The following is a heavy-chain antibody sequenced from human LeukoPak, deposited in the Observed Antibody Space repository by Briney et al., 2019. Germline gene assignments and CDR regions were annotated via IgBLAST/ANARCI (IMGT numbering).Heavy chain of an antibody. CDR2: IYYSGST. J-gene: IGHJ4*02. CDR3: ARHYYYDSNFDY. V-gene: IGHV4-59*08. Sequence: PSETLSLTCTVSGDSLSSYYWSWIRQPPGKGLEWIGYIYYSGSTNYNPSLKSRVTISVDTSKNQFSLKLSSVTAADTAVYYCARHYYYDSNFDYWGQGTLVTVSS. CDR1: GDSLSSYY. D-gene: IGHD3-22*01.